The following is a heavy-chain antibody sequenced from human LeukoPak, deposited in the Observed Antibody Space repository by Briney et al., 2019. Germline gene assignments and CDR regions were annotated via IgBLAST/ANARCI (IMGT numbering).Heavy chain of an antibody. CDR3: ATQDGFDNNGYYGY. J-gene: IGHJ4*02. CDR1: GFTFSDFG. Sequence: GGSLRLSCAASGFTFSDFGMHWVRQAPGKGLEWVAVISHDGYNKYFADSVKSRFTISRDNSKSTLYLQMNSPRAEDTALYYCATQDGFDNNGYYGYWGQGTLVTVSS. V-gene: IGHV3-30*03. CDR2: ISHDGYNK. D-gene: IGHD3-22*01.